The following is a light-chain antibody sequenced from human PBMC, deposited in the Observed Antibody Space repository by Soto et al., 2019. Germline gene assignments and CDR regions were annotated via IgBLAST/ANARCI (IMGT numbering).Light chain of an antibody. V-gene: IGKV1-33*01. CDR3: EQDDDPFT. Sequence: DTQMTQSPSSLSASVGDTVTITCQASRDIADSLNWYQQRAGQAPNLLIYDATNLQSGVPARFSGSGTGTSFILTISSLQPEDFATYYCEQDDDPFTFGGGTKVEIK. CDR1: RDIADS. CDR2: DAT. J-gene: IGKJ4*01.